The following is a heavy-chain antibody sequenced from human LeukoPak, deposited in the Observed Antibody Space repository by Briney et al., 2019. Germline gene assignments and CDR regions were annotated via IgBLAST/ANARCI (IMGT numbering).Heavy chain of an antibody. V-gene: IGHV3-30-3*01. D-gene: IGHD6-6*01. CDR2: ISHGGTNK. CDR1: GFTFSSYP. J-gene: IGHJ6*02. CDR3: ARERSITGDYYGLDV. Sequence: GGSLRLSCAASGFTFSSYPVYWVRQAPGKGLEWVAAISHGGTNKYYADSVKGRFTVSRDNSKNTLYLQMNSLRAEDTAVYHCARERSITGDYYGLDVWGQGTTVTVSS.